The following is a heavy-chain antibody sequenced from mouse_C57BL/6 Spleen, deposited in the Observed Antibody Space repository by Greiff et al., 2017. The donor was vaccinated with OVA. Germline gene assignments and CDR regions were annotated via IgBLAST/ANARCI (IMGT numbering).Heavy chain of an antibody. CDR2: INPNNGGT. CDR3: ARLGFDY. D-gene: IGHD4-1*01. Sequence: EVQLQQSGPELVKPGASVKISCKASGYTFTDYYMNWVKQSPGKSLEWIGDINPNNGGTSYNQKFKGKATLTVDKSSSTAYMELRSLTSEDSAVYYWARLGFDYWGQGTTLTVSS. J-gene: IGHJ2*01. V-gene: IGHV1-26*01. CDR1: GYTFTDYY.